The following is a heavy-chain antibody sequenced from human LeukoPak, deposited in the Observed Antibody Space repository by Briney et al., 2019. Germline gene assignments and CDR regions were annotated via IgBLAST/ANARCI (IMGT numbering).Heavy chain of an antibody. D-gene: IGHD6-19*01. Sequence: GESLKISCKGSGYSFTSYWIGWVRQMPGKGLEWMGIIYPGDSDTRYSPSFQGQVTISADKSISTAYLQWSSLKASDTAMYYCARQYSSGWPQPHHDAFDIWGQGTMVTVSS. CDR3: ARQYSSGWPQPHHDAFDI. J-gene: IGHJ3*02. CDR2: IYPGDSDT. V-gene: IGHV5-51*01. CDR1: GYSFTSYW.